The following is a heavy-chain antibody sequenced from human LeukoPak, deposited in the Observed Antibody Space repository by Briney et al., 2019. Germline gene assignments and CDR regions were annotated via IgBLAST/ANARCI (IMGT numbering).Heavy chain of an antibody. CDR3: AREYVYDILTGYYTWFDP. Sequence: GASVKVSCKASGGTFISYAISWVRQAPGQGLEWMGGIIPIFGTANYAQKFQGRVTITADESTSTAYMELSSLRSEDTAVYYCAREYVYDILTGYYTWFDPWGQGTLVTVSS. D-gene: IGHD3-9*01. CDR1: GGTFISYA. J-gene: IGHJ5*02. V-gene: IGHV1-69*13. CDR2: IIPIFGTA.